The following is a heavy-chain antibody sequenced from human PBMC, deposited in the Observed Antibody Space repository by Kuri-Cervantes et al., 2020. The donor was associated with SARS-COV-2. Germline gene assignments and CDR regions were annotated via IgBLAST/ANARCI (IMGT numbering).Heavy chain of an antibody. D-gene: IGHD6-19*01. CDR3: ARLRRHNNGWFATGYYMDV. Sequence: SETLSLTCGVYGGSFSNFHWNSVRQPPGKGLEWIGEINYSGTTNYNPSLKSRVTISVDTSKNQFSLNLTSVTAADTAVYYCARLRRHNNGWFATGYYMDVWGKGTTVTVSS. CDR2: INYSGTT. CDR1: GGSFSNFH. J-gene: IGHJ6*03. V-gene: IGHV4-34*01.